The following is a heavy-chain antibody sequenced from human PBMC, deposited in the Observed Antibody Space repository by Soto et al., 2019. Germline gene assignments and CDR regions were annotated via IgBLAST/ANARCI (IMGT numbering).Heavy chain of an antibody. D-gene: IGHD2-8*02. CDR2: IYYSGST. V-gene: IGHV4-31*03. CDR3: ARDKITGLFDY. CDR1: GGSIRSGGYY. J-gene: IGHJ4*02. Sequence: SETLSLTCTVSGGSIRSGGYYWSWISQHPGKGLEWIGYIYYSGSTYYNPSLKSRVTISVDTSKNQFSLKLSSVTAPATAVYYCARDKITGLFDYWGQGTLVTV.